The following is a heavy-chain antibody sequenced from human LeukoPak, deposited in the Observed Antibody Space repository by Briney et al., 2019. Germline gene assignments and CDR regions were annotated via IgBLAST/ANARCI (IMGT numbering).Heavy chain of an antibody. V-gene: IGHV4-59*08. D-gene: IGHD6-13*01. Sequence: SETLSLTCTVSGGSISSYYWSWIRQPPGKGLEWIGYIYYSGSTNYNPSLKSRVTISVDTSKNQFSLKLSSVTAADTAVYYCARRSSSWYGGYYYYGMDVWGQGTTVTVSS. J-gene: IGHJ6*02. CDR1: GGSISSYY. CDR2: IYYSGST. CDR3: ARRSSSWYGGYYYYGMDV.